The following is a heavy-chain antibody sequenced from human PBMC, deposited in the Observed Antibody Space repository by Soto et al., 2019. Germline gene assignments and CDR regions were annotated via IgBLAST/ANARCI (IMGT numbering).Heavy chain of an antibody. Sequence: PGGSLRLSCAASGFTFSRYGMHWVRQAPGKGLEWVAVISYDGSNKYYADSVKGRFTISRDNSKNTLYLQMNSLRAEDTAVYYCAKDFWLTDGSYGMDVWGQGTTVTVSS. CDR1: GFTFSRYG. D-gene: IGHD3-3*01. J-gene: IGHJ6*02. CDR3: AKDFWLTDGSYGMDV. CDR2: ISYDGSNK. V-gene: IGHV3-30*18.